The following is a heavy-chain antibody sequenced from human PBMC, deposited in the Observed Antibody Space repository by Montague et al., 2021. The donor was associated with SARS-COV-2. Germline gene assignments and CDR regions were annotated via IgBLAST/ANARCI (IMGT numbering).Heavy chain of an antibody. J-gene: IGHJ4*02. CDR3: ARIRYDILTGYQTLFDY. CDR1: GFSLSTSGMC. CDR2: IDWDYDK. V-gene: IGHV2-70*11. Sequence: PPLVKPTQTLTLTCTFSGFSLSTSGMCVSWIRQPPGKALEWLARIDWDYDKYYSTSLKTRLTISKDTSKNQVVLTMTNMDPVDTATYYCARIRYDILTGYQTLFDYWGQGTLVTVSS. D-gene: IGHD3-9*01.